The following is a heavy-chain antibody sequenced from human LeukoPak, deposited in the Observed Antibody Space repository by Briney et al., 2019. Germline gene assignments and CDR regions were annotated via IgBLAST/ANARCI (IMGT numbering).Heavy chain of an antibody. J-gene: IGHJ4*02. CDR3: VCGSGYFFDY. Sequence: PSETLSLTRTVSGASIRRNNYYWGWIRQPPGKGLEWIGTIYSSVSTYYNPSLNSRVTISVDTSKNQLSLKLTSVTAADTAVFYCVCGSGYFFDYWGQGTLVTVSS. CDR2: IYSSVST. D-gene: IGHD1-14*01. V-gene: IGHV4-39*01. CDR1: GASIRRNNYY.